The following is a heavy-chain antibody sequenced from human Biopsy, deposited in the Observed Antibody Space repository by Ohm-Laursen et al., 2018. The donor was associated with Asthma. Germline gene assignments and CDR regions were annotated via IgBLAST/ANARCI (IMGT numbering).Heavy chain of an antibody. V-gene: IGHV4-34*01. CDR2: INYRGDT. D-gene: IGHD6-19*01. CDR1: GGSFTHYF. J-gene: IGHJ1*01. CDR3: VRGEEVAGTYFKD. Sequence: TLSLTCAISGGSFTHYFWMWIRQPPGKGLEWIGGINYRGDTNYNPSLESRVSISVDTSTYHFSLRLNSVTAADTAVYYCVRGEEVAGTYFKDWDQGTLVTVSS.